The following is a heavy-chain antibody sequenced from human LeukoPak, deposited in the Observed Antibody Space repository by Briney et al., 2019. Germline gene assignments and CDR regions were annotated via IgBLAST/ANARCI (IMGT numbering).Heavy chain of an antibody. CDR1: GFTVSNNY. CDR3: MRKNRDFNAAVEI. J-gene: IGHJ3*02. CDR2: SYSDSNT. D-gene: IGHD1-14*01. V-gene: IGHV3-53*01. Sequence: SGGSLRLSCAASGFTVSNNYMSWVRQAPGKGLEWVSISYSDSNTNYADSVKSRFTISRDTSQNTLSLQMNSLRAEDTAVYYGMRKNRDFNAAVEIWGQGTVVTVSS.